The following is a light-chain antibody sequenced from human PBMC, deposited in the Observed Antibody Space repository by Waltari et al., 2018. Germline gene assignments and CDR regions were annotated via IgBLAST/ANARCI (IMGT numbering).Light chain of an antibody. CDR1: QSVNSIS. CDR3: QQYDGEVVT. Sequence: EIVLTQSPGTLSLSPGERATLPCRASQSVNSISLTWYQKKVGQAPRLLIYGTSSRATGIPDRFSGSGSGTEFTLTISRLEPEDFAVYYCQQYDGEVVTFGGGTKVEI. CDR2: GTS. J-gene: IGKJ4*01. V-gene: IGKV3-20*01.